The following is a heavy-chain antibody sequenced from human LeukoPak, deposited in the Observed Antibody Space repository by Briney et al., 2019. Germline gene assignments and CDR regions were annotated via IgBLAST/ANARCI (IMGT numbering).Heavy chain of an antibody. V-gene: IGHV4-4*02. CDR3: ARVKYGSGSYYNYRNNWFDP. Sequence: SETLSLTCDVSGGSITQTNYWTWVRQPPGKGLEWIGEVNLQGGTNYNPSLLRRVAISVDTSANHVSLQMTSVTAADTAVYYCARVKYGSGSYYNYRNNWFDPWGQGTLVTVSS. J-gene: IGHJ5*02. CDR2: VNLQGGT. CDR1: GGSITQTNY. D-gene: IGHD3-10*01.